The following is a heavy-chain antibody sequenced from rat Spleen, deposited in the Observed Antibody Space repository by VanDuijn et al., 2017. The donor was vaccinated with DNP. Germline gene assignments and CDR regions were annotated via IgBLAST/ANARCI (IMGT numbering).Heavy chain of an antibody. CDR3: ARPDY. CDR2: ISHTDGSST. CDR1: GFSFRNYY. Sequence: EVELVESGGGLVQPGRSLKLSCVASGFSFRNYYMAWVRQAPKRGLEWVAIISHTDGSSTNYRDSVKGRFTISRDNAKSTLYLQMDSLRSEDTATYYCARPDYWGQGVMVTVSS. J-gene: IGHJ2*01. V-gene: IGHV5-7*01.